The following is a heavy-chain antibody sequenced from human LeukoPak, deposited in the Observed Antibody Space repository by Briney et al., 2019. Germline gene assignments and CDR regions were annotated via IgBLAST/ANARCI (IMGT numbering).Heavy chain of an antibody. D-gene: IGHD6-19*01. J-gene: IGHJ4*02. CDR3: ARDVRSGWYAYFDY. V-gene: IGHV4-4*07. CDR1: GGSISSYY. Sequence: SETQSLTCTVSGGSISSYYWSWIRQPAGKGQEWIGRIYTSGSTNYNPSLKSRVTMSVDTSKNQFSLKLSSVPAADTAVYYCARDVRSGWYAYFDYWGQGTLVTVSS. CDR2: IYTSGST.